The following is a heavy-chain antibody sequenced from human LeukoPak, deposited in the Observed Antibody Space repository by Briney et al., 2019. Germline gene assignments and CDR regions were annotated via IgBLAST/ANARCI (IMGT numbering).Heavy chain of an antibody. CDR1: GFTFSSYS. Sequence: SGGSLRLSCAASGFTFSSYSMHWVRQAPGKGLEWVSSITSTSSYTYYADSLKGRFTVSRDNAKNSLYLQMDSLRAEDTAIYYCARGYGSGWYGYFDYWGQGSLVTVSS. CDR3: ARGYGSGWYGYFDY. D-gene: IGHD6-19*01. V-gene: IGHV3-21*01. J-gene: IGHJ4*02. CDR2: ITSTSSYT.